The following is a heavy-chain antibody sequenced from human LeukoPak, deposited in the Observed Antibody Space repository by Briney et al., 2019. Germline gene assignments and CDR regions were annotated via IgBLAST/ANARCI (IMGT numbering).Heavy chain of an antibody. CDR1: GYTFTGYY. CDR2: INPNSGGT. J-gene: IGHJ4*02. D-gene: IGHD3-3*01. CDR3: ARVRYYDFWSGYSDFDY. V-gene: IGHV1-2*02. Sequence: ASVKVSCKASGYTFTGYYMHWVRQAPGQGLEWMGWINPNSGGTNYAQKLQGRVTMTTDTSTSTAYMELRSLRSDDTAVYYCARVRYYDFWSGYSDFDYWGQGTLVTVSS.